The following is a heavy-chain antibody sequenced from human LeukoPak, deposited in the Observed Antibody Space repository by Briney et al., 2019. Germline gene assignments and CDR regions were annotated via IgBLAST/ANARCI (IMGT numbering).Heavy chain of an antibody. D-gene: IGHD4-17*01. CDR3: ARVPPIYGDYYYYGMDV. CDR1: GGTFSSYA. CDR2: IIPIFGTA. V-gene: IGHV1-69*06. J-gene: IGHJ6*04. Sequence: ASVKVSFKASGGTFSSYAISWVRQAPGQGLEWMGGIIPIFGTANYAQKFQGRVTITADKSTSTAYMELSSLRSEDTAVYYCARVPPIYGDYYYYGMDVWGKGTTVTVSS.